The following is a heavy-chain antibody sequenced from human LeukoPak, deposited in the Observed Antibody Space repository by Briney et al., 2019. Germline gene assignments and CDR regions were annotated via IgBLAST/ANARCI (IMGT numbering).Heavy chain of an antibody. J-gene: IGHJ3*02. CDR2: ISGSGGST. CDR3: AKGEEYSGSYYAFDI. CDR1: GFAFSSYA. D-gene: IGHD1-26*01. Sequence: PGGSLRLSCAASGFAFSSYAMSWVRQAPGKGLEWVSAISGSGGSTYYADSVKGRFTISRDNSKNTLYLQMNSLRAEDTAVYYCAKGEEYSGSYYAFDIWGQGTMVTVSS. V-gene: IGHV3-23*01.